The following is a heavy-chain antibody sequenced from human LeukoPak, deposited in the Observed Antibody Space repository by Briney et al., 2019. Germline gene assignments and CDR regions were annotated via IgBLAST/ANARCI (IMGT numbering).Heavy chain of an antibody. D-gene: IGHD3-16*02. CDR1: GFTFSDHY. CDR2: SRNIANSYST. Sequence: GGSLRLSCGASGFTFSDHYMDWVRQAPGKGLEWVGRSRNIANSYSTDYAATVKDRFIISRDASKNSLYLQMNSLKTEDTAVYYCARGLNDDYVWGSYPSPFDYWGQGTLVTVSS. CDR3: ARGLNDDYVWGSYPSPFDY. V-gene: IGHV3-72*01. J-gene: IGHJ4*02.